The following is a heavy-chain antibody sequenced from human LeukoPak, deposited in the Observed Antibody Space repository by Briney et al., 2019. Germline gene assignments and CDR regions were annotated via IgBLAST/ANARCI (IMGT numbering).Heavy chain of an antibody. CDR2: ITGSGGST. D-gene: IGHD6-13*01. CDR1: EFTFSNYA. CDR3: ATDTGYSSSWYEGYYFDY. J-gene: IGHJ4*02. V-gene: IGHV3-23*01. Sequence: EGSLRLSCAASEFTFSNYAMNWVRQAPGKGLEWVSSITGSGGSTYYADSVKGRFTISRDSSKNTLYLQMNSLRAEDTAVYYCATDTGYSSSWYEGYYFDYWGQGTLVTPSS.